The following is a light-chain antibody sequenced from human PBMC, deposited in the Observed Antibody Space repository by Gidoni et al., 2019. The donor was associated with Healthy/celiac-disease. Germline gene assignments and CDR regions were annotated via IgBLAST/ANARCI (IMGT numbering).Light chain of an antibody. CDR3: LQHNSYPLT. CDR1: QSISSW. Sequence: DIPMTQSPSPLSASVEDRVTITCRASQSISSWLSLYQQKPGKAPKRLSYNASSLESGVPSRFSGSGSGTEFTLTISSLQPDDFATYYCLQHNSYPLTFGPGTKVEIK. J-gene: IGKJ1*01. V-gene: IGKV1-5*03. CDR2: NAS.